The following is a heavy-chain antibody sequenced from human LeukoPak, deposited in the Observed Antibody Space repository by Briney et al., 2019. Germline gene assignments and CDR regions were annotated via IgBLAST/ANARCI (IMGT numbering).Heavy chain of an antibody. CDR1: GGSFSGYY. CDR2: INHSGST. J-gene: IGHJ5*02. CDR3: ARDPGIAAAEDWFDP. Sequence: SETLSLTCAVYGGSFSGYYWSWIRQPPGKGLEWIGEINHSGSTNYNPSLKSRVTISVDTSKNQFSLQLNSVTPEDTAVYYCARDPGIAAAEDWFDPWGQGTLVTVSS. V-gene: IGHV4-34*01. D-gene: IGHD6-13*01.